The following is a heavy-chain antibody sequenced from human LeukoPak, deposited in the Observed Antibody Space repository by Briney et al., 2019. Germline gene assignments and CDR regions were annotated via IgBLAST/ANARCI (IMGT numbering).Heavy chain of an antibody. CDR1: GGSTSRYY. CDR2: IYDSGST. D-gene: IGHD6-13*01. J-gene: IGHJ1*01. V-gene: IGHV4-59*08. CDR3: ARLPGIAAV. Sequence: SETLSLTCTVSGGSTSRYYWSWIRQPPGKSLEWIGYIYDSGSTAYNPSLKSRVTISIDTSNNRFSLNLTSVTAADTAVYYCARLPGIAAVWGQGTPVIVSS.